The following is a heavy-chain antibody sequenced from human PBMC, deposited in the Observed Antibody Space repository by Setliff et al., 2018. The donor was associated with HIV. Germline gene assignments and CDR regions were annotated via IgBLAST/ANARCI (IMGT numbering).Heavy chain of an antibody. V-gene: IGHV3-15*04. D-gene: IGHD1-26*01. J-gene: IGHJ4*02. CDR2: IEDGGTT. CDR3: ARVKPHLRRSGSYWIVDY. Sequence: GGSLRLSCAASGFNFNEAWMTWVRQAPGKGLEWLGLIEDGGTTHYAARVKGRFIISKDDSKNTVYLQMNSLRAEDTAVYHCARVKPHLRRSGSYWIVDYWGQGTLVTVSS. CDR1: GFNFNEAW.